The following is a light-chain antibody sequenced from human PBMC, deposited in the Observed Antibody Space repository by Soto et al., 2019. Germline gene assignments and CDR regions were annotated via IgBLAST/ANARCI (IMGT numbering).Light chain of an antibody. V-gene: IGKV1-33*01. CDR1: QDISNY. Sequence: IQMTQSTSALCASVGGRVTIICHASQDISNYLNWYQQKPGKAPKLLSYDASNLEAGVPSRFSGSGSGTDFTFTISNLQPEDIATYYCQQYDTLPPYAFGQGTKVDIK. J-gene: IGKJ2*01. CDR3: QQYDTLPPYA. CDR2: DAS.